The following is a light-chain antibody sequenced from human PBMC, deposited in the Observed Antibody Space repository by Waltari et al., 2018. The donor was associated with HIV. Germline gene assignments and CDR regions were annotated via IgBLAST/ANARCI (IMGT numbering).Light chain of an antibody. Sequence: AIQLTQSPSSLSASVRDRVTITCRASQGIRSALAWYQQKPGKAPNLLIYDASTLESGVPSSFRGNGSGTDFTLTISSLQPEDFATYYCQQFNTYPLTFGGGTKVEIK. CDR2: DAS. CDR3: QQFNTYPLT. V-gene: IGKV1-13*02. CDR1: QGIRSA. J-gene: IGKJ4*01.